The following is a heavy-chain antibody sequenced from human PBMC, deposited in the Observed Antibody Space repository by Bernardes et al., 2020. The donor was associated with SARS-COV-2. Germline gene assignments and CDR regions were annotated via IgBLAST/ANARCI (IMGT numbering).Heavy chain of an antibody. V-gene: IGHV1-8*01. Sequence: ASVKVSCKASGYTFTSYDINWVRQATGQGLEWMGWMNPNSGNTGYAQKFQGRVTMTRNTSISTAYMELSSLRSEDTAVYYCARGQIYGDYVKSAFDIWGQGTMVTVSS. CDR2: MNPNSGNT. J-gene: IGHJ3*02. D-gene: IGHD4-17*01. CDR1: GYTFTSYD. CDR3: ARGQIYGDYVKSAFDI.